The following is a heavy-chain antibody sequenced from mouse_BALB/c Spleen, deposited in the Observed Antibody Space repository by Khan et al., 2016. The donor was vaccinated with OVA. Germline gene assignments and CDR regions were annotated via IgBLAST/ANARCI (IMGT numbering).Heavy chain of an antibody. J-gene: IGHJ3*01. D-gene: IGHD2-3*01. CDR3: AGDGYSPWCAY. CDR1: GFNIKDYY. V-gene: IGHV14-1*02. CDR2: IDPENGDT. Sequence: IQLVQSGAELVRPGALVKLSCKASGFNIKDYYMHWVKQRPEQGLVWIGRIDPENGDTIYDPKFQGKASLTSDTSSNTAYLQLSSLTSEDTAVYYWAGDGYSPWCAYWGQGTLVTVSA.